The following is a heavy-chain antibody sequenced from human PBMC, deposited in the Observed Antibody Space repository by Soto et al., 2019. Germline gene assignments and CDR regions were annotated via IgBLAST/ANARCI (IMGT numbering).Heavy chain of an antibody. Sequence: QVQLVQSGAEVKKPGSSVKVSCKASGGTFSSYAISWVRQAPGQGLEWMGGIIPIFGTANYAQKFQGRVTXXAXEXXSTAYMELSSLRSEDTAVYYCATRGYSYGAYYFDYWGQGTLVTVSS. V-gene: IGHV1-69*12. CDR2: IIPIFGTA. CDR3: ATRGYSYGAYYFDY. J-gene: IGHJ4*02. D-gene: IGHD5-18*01. CDR1: GGTFSSYA.